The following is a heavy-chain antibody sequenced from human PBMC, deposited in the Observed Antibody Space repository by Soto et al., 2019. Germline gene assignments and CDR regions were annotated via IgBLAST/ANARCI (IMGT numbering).Heavy chain of an antibody. D-gene: IGHD2-15*01. CDR2: IYDSGSA. Sequence: SETLSLTCSVSGGFISRYHWSWIRQPPGKGLEWIGQIYDSGSAYYNPSLKSRVTISVDTSKNHFSLKLSSVTPADTAVYYCGTYTAGSGGQSYWGQGTLVTVSS. J-gene: IGHJ4*02. CDR3: GTYTAGSGGQSY. CDR1: GGFISRYH. V-gene: IGHV4-59*01.